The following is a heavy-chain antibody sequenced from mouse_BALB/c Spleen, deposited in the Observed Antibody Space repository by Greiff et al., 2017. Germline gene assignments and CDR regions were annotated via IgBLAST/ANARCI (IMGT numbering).Heavy chain of an antibody. CDR1: GYTFTSYD. CDR2: IFPGDGST. Sequence: VQLQQSGAELVKPGASVKLSCKASGYTFTSYDINWVRQRPEQGLEWIGWIFPGDGSTKYNEKFKGKATLTVDTSSSTAYMQLSSLASEDSALYYCARWLGDAMDYWGQGTSVTVSS. J-gene: IGHJ4*01. D-gene: IGHD2-2*01. CDR3: ARWLGDAMDY. V-gene: IGHV1-85*01.